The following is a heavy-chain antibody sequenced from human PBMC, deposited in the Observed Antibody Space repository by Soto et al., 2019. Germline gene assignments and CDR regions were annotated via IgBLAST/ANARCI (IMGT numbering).Heavy chain of an antibody. V-gene: IGHV4-31*03. D-gene: IGHD3-9*01. CDR3: ARDSWRYFDWSQTDAFDI. J-gene: IGHJ3*02. Sequence: SETLSLTCTVSGDSISSGAYYWSWIRQHPGKGLEWIGYIYYNGSTYYNPSLKSRVTISVATSKNQFSLNLSSVTAADTAVYYCARDSWRYFDWSQTDAFDIWGQGTMVTVSS. CDR1: GDSISSGAYY. CDR2: IYYNGST.